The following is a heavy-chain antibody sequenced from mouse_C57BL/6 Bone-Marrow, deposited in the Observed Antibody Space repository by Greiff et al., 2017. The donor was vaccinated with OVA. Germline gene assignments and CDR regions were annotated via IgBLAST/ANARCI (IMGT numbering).Heavy chain of an antibody. J-gene: IGHJ2*01. V-gene: IGHV1-53*01. CDR3: AIQFITTVVARDY. D-gene: IGHD1-1*01. CDR1: GYTFTSYW. CDR2: INPSNGGT. Sequence: VQLQQPGTELVKPGASVKLSCKASGYTFTSYWMHWVKQRPGQGLEWIGNINPSNGGTNYNEKFKSKATLTVDKSSSTAYMQLSSLTSEDSAVYYCAIQFITTVVARDYWGQGTTLTVSS.